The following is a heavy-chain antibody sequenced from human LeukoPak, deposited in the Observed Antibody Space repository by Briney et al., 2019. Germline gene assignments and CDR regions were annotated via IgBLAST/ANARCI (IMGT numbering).Heavy chain of an antibody. D-gene: IGHD3-10*01. Sequence: GGSLRLSCAASGFTFSTYTLNWVRQAPGKWLEWVSCISSSSSSIYYADSVKGRFTISRDNAKNSVYLQMNSLRAEDTAVYYCAREAGEAFDIWGQGTMVTVSS. J-gene: IGHJ3*02. CDR3: AREAGEAFDI. CDR1: GFTFSTYT. V-gene: IGHV3-21*01. CDR2: ISSSSSSI.